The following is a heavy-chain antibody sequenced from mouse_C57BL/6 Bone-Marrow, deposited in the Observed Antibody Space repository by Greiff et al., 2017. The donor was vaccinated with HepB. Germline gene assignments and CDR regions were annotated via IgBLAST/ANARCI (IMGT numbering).Heavy chain of an antibody. Sequence: VQLVESGAELVRPGASVTLSCKASGYTFTDYEMHWVKQTPVHGLEWIGAIDPETGGTAYNQKFKGKAILTADKSSSTAYMELRSLTSEDSAVYYCTRSDDVYYRYWFAYWGQGTLGTVSA. CDR3: TRSDDVYYRYWFAY. V-gene: IGHV1-15*01. J-gene: IGHJ3*01. CDR1: GYTFTDYE. D-gene: IGHD2-3*01. CDR2: IDPETGGT.